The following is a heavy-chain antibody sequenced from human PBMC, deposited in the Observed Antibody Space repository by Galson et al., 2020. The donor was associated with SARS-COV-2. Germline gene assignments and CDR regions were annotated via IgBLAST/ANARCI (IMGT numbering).Heavy chain of an antibody. CDR2: IYYIGTT. CDR3: ARVKTTVGLTFDY. CDR1: GGSINSRDYF. J-gene: IGHJ4*02. D-gene: IGHD1-1*01. V-gene: IGHV4-30-4*08. Sequence: GGSINSRDYFWSWIRQPPGKGLEWIGYIYYIGTTSYNPSLRSRISISVDTSKNEFSLEVTSVTAADTAVYYCARVKTTVGLTFDYWGQGTQVSVSS.